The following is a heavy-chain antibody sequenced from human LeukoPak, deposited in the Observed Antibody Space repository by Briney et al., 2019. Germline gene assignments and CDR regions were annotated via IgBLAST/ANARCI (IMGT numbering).Heavy chain of an antibody. CDR2: ISSSRSYI. V-gene: IGHV3-21*01. J-gene: IGHJ3*02. D-gene: IGHD6-19*01. Sequence: PGGSLRLSCAASGFTFSSYSMNWVRQAPGKGLEWVSSISSSRSYIYYADSVKGRFTISRDNAKNSLYLQMNSLRAEDTAVYYCAGDKAVAGTGEAFDIWGQGTMVTVSS. CDR1: GFTFSSYS. CDR3: AGDKAVAGTGEAFDI.